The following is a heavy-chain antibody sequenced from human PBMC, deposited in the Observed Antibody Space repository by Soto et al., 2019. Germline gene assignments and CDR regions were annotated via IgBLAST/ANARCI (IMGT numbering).Heavy chain of an antibody. Sequence: SDTLSLTCSVYGVSFSGDYCSWILQPPVKGLEWIGEINHSGSTNYNPSLKSRVTISVDTSKNQFSLKLSSVTAADTAVYYCARSQIVVVPDEKIGTCFDSWAKGTLV. D-gene: IGHD2-2*01. CDR1: GVSFSGDY. CDR2: INHSGST. J-gene: IGHJ4*02. CDR3: ARSQIVVVPDEKIGTCFDS. V-gene: IGHV4-34*01.